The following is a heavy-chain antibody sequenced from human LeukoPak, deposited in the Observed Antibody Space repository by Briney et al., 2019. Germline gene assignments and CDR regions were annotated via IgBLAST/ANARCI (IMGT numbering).Heavy chain of an antibody. J-gene: IGHJ4*02. Sequence: PSETLSLTCAVYGGSFSGYYWSWIRQPPGKGLEWIGEINHSGSTNYNPSLKSRVTISVDTSKNQFSLKLSSVTAADTAVYYCARGPRDILTGYYRGNPFDYWGQGTLVTVSS. CDR2: INHSGST. CDR3: ARGPRDILTGYYRGNPFDY. D-gene: IGHD3-9*01. CDR1: GGSFSGYY. V-gene: IGHV4-34*01.